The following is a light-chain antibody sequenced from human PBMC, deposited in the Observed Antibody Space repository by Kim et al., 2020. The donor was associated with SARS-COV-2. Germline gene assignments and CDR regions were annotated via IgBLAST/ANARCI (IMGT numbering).Light chain of an antibody. CDR2: GGS. V-gene: IGKV3-20*01. CDR3: QQYGSSPT. J-gene: IGKJ1*01. Sequence: EIVLTQSPGTLSLSPGDRATLSCRASQTVINSYLAWYQQKAGQPPRLLMYGGSSRATGIPDRSSGSGSGTDFTLTISRLEPEDFAVYYCQQYGSSPTFGQGTKVDIK. CDR1: QTVINSY.